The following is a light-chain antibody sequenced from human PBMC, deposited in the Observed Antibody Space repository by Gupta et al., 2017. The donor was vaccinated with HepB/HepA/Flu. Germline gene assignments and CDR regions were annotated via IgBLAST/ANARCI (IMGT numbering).Light chain of an antibody. Sequence: QSALTQPASVSGSPGQSITISCTGTSSDVGGYNPVSWYQQYPGKDPKLLIYDVTARPSGISTRFSSATSGNKASPIISGLQTEDEADYFCSSFKRSTSTLVLFGGGTKVTVL. V-gene: IGLV2-14*03. CDR2: DVT. CDR1: SSDVGGYNP. CDR3: SSFKRSTSTLVL. J-gene: IGLJ3*02.